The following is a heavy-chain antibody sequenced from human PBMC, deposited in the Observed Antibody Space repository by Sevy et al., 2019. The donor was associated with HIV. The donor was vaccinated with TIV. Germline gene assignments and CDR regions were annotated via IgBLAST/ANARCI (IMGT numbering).Heavy chain of an antibody. CDR2: ISGGGDGT. V-gene: IGHV3-23*01. CDR3: AKRPYDYYNSDGHLVSSTDEADY. D-gene: IGHD3-22*01. Sequence: GGSLRLSCAASGFTFNIYAMSWVRQAPGKGLEWLSAISGGGDGTYYADSVKGRFTISGDNSRNTLYLQMNSLGAEDTAVYYCAKRPYDYYNSDGHLVSSTDEADYWGQGTLVTVSS. J-gene: IGHJ4*02. CDR1: GFTFNIYA.